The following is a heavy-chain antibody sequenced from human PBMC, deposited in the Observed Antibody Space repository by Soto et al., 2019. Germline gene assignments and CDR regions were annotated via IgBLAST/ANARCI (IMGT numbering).Heavy chain of an antibody. V-gene: IGHV4-39*01. CDR3: DRQRNTVVTQAYFDH. D-gene: IGHD2-21*02. CDR1: GESISSSSYY. J-gene: IGHJ4*02. Sequence: SETLSLTCIVSGESISSSSYYWGWIRQPPGKGLEWIGSIYYSGRTYYNPSFKSRVTISIDTSKNQFSLKLSPVTATDTAVYYCDRQRNTVVTQAYFDHWGQGALVTVSS. CDR2: IYYSGRT.